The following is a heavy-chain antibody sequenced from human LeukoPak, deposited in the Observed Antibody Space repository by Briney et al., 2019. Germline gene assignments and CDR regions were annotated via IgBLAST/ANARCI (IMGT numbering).Heavy chain of an antibody. Sequence: SETLSLTCAVYGGSFSGYYWSWIRQPPGKGLEWIGEINHSGSTNYNPSLKSRVTMSVDTSKNQFSLKLSSVTAADTAVYYCASLAVAGTGWGQGTLVTVSS. D-gene: IGHD6-19*01. J-gene: IGHJ4*02. CDR2: INHSGST. CDR3: ASLAVAGTG. V-gene: IGHV4-34*01. CDR1: GGSFSGYY.